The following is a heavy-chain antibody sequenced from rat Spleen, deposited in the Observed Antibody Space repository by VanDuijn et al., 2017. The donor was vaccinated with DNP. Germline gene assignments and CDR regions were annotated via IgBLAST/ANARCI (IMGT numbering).Heavy chain of an antibody. D-gene: IGHD1-11*01. CDR1: GFTFSDYN. CDR3: TTDFERGY. CDR2: ISSSAGST. V-gene: IGHV5S10*01. J-gene: IGHJ3*01. Sequence: EVQLVESGGSLVQPGGSLKLSCAASGFTFSDYNMAWVRQAPKKGLEWVTSISSSAGSTSYRDSVKGRFTISRDNAKNTLYLQMDSLRSEDTATYYCTTDFERGYWGQGTLVTVSS.